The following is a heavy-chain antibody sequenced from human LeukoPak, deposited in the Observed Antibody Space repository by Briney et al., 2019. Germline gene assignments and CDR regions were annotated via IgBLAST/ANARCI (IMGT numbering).Heavy chain of an antibody. Sequence: GGSLRLSCAASGLTISSNYMSWVRQAPGKGLEWVSIIYRGGITYYGDSVKGRFIISRDNSKNTLYLQMNSLSAEDTAVYYCAKDAATTMTGAYGLDVWGQGTTVTVSS. CDR1: GLTISSNY. CDR3: AKDAATTMTGAYGLDV. V-gene: IGHV3-53*01. D-gene: IGHD3-22*01. J-gene: IGHJ6*02. CDR2: IYRGGIT.